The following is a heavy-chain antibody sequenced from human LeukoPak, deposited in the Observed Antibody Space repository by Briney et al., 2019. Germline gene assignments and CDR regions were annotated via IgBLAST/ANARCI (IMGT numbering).Heavy chain of an antibody. CDR1: GGSISSSGYS. D-gene: IGHD4-11*01. J-gene: IGHJ6*03. CDR3: ARASGTVTTIGGLPYYYYYYMDV. CDR2: IYYNGGT. Sequence: SETLSLTCTVSGGSISSSGYSWSWIRQHPGKGLEWIGYIYYNGGTYYNPSLKSRVTISLGTSKNQFSLKLSSVTAADTAVYYCARASGTVTTIGGLPYYYYYYMDVWGKGTTVTVSS. V-gene: IGHV4-31*03.